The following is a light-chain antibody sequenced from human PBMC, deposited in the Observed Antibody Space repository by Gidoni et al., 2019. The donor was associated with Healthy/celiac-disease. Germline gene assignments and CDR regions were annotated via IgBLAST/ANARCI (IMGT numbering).Light chain of an antibody. Sequence: SYERTQPLSVSVALGQTARITCGGNNIGSKNVHWYQQKPGQAPVLVIYRDSNRPSGIPERFSGSNSGNTATLTISRAQAGDEADYYCQVWDSSPVVFGGGTKLTVL. CDR2: RDS. CDR3: QVWDSSPVV. J-gene: IGLJ2*01. V-gene: IGLV3-9*01. CDR1: NIGSKN.